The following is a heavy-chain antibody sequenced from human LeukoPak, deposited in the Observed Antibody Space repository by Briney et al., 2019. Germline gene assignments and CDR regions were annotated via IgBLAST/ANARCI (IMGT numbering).Heavy chain of an antibody. V-gene: IGHV3-23*01. CDR1: GFPFSSYW. Sequence: GGSLRLSCVPSGFPFSSYWMTWVRQPPGQGLEWDSVFSGSGGTTYYADSVKGRFTIFRDSSKNTLYLQMNSLRAEDTAVYYCAKVSGGGLYYDGMDVWGQGTTVTVSS. J-gene: IGHJ6*02. CDR3: AKVSGGGLYYDGMDV. CDR2: FSGSGGTT. D-gene: IGHD3-10*01.